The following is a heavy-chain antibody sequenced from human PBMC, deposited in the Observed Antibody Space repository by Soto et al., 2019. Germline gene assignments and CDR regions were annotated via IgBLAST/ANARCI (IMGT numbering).Heavy chain of an antibody. Sequence: QVQLQQWGAGLLKPSETLSLTCAVYGGSFSGYYWSWIRQPPGKGLEWIGEINHSGSTNYHPSLKSRVTIAVDTSKNEFSLKLSSVTAADTAVYYCASSPRARRTNRFDYWGQRNLVTVSS. CDR3: ASSPRARRTNRFDY. CDR1: GGSFSGYY. V-gene: IGHV4-34*01. D-gene: IGHD6-6*01. CDR2: INHSGST. J-gene: IGHJ4*02.